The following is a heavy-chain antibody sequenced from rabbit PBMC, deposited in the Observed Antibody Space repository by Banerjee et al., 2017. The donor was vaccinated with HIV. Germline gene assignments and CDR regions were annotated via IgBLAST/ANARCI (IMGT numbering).Heavy chain of an antibody. CDR3: ARDLAGVIGWNFGL. D-gene: IGHD4-1*01. J-gene: IGHJ4*01. Sequence: QEQLEESGGDLVKPGASLTLTCTASGIDFSGYYYMCWVRQAPGKGLEWIACIYGGGSGSTDYASWAKGRFTISTTSSTTVTLQMTSLTAADTATYFCARDLAGVIGWNFGLWGPGTLVTVS. CDR2: IYGGGSGST. V-gene: IGHV1S45*01. CDR1: GIDFSGYYY.